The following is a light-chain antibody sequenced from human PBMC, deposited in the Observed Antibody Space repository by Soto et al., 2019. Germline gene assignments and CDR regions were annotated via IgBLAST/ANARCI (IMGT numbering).Light chain of an antibody. J-gene: IGKJ5*01. CDR3: QQRSNWPIT. CDR1: QSVGKY. Sequence: EIVLTQSPATLSLSPGERATLSCRASQSVGKYLVWYQHKPGQAPRLLIYDASNRATDIPDRFSGRGSGTDFTLTISRLEPEDFALYYCQQRSNWPITFGQGTRLEIK. V-gene: IGKV3-11*01. CDR2: DAS.